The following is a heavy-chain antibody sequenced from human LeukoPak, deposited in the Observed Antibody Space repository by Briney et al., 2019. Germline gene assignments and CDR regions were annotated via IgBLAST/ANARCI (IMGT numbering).Heavy chain of an antibody. D-gene: IGHD6-19*01. V-gene: IGHV4-61*02. CDR2: IYTSGST. CDR1: GGSISSGSYY. Sequence: SETLSLTCTVSGGSISSGSYYWSWIRQPAGKGLEWIGRIYTSGSTNYNPSLKSRVTISVDTSKNQFSLKLSSVTAADTAVYYCARDDSSGWYPFDYWGQGTLVTVSS. CDR3: ARDDSSGWYPFDY. J-gene: IGHJ4*02.